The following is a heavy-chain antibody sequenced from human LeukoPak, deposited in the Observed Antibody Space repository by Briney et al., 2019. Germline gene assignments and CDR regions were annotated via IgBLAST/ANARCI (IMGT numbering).Heavy chain of an antibody. CDR2: ISGGGGST. Sequence: PGGSLRLSCAASRFTFSSYAMSWVRQAPGKGLEWVSTISGGGGSTYYADSVKGRFTISRDNSKNTLYLQMNSLRAVDTAVYYCARSPTAINGYFDPWGQGTLVTVSS. CDR3: ARSPTAINGYFDP. J-gene: IGHJ5*02. V-gene: IGHV3-23*01. CDR1: RFTFSSYA. D-gene: IGHD2-2*01.